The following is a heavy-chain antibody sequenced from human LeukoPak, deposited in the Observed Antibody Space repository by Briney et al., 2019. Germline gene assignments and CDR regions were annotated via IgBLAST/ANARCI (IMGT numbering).Heavy chain of an antibody. V-gene: IGHV4-34*01. CDR2: INHSGST. D-gene: IGHD3-22*01. CDR3: GGNYYDSSGHRGVFDY. J-gene: IGHJ4*02. Sequence: SETLSLTCAVYGGSFSGYYWSWIRQPPGKGLEWIGEINHSGSTNYNPSLMSRVTISVDTSKNQFSLKLSSVTAADTAVYYCGGNYYDSSGHRGVFDYWGQGTLVTVSS. CDR1: GGSFSGYY.